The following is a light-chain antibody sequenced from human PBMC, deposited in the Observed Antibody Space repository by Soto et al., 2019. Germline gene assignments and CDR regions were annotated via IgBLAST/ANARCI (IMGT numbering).Light chain of an antibody. CDR3: GGWDDSLSGPV. Sequence: ELTQPPSASGTPGQRVNISCSGSSSNIGSNYVYWYRQFPGTAPKLLIQRNNQRPSGVPARFSGSKSGTSASLAISGLRSEDEADYYCGGWDDSLSGPVFGGGTKVTV. CDR1: SSNIGSNY. CDR2: RNN. V-gene: IGLV1-47*01. J-gene: IGLJ2*01.